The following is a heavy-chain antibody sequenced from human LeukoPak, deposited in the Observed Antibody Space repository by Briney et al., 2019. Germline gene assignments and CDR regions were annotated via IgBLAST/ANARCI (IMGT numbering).Heavy chain of an antibody. V-gene: IGHV4-59*01. CDR3: ARDYEYSSSWYYFDC. Sequence: PSETLSLTCAVYGGSFSGYYWSWIRQPPGKGLEWIGYISYSGSTNYNPSLKSRVTISVDTSKNQFSLKLSSVTAADTAVYYCARDYEYSSSWYYFDCWGQGTLVTVSS. D-gene: IGHD6-13*01. CDR2: ISYSGST. CDR1: GGSFSGYY. J-gene: IGHJ4*02.